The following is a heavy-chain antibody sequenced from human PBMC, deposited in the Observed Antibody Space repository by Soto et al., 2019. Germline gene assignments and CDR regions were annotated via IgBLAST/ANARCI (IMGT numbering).Heavy chain of an antibody. CDR3: ARGYANPLTRLHRPDYFDY. Sequence: GGSLRLSCAASGFTFSSYEMNWVRQAPGKGLEWVSYISSSGSTIYYADSVKGRFTISRDNAKNSLYLQMNSLRAEDTAVYYCARGYANPLTRLHRPDYFDYWGQGTLVTVSS. CDR2: ISSSGSTI. CDR1: GFTFSSYE. V-gene: IGHV3-48*03. J-gene: IGHJ4*02. D-gene: IGHD6-25*01.